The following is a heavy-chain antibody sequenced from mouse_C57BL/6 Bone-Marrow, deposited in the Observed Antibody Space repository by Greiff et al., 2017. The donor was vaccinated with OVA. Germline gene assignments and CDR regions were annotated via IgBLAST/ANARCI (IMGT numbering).Heavy chain of an antibody. CDR1: GFTFSSYG. J-gene: IGHJ3*01. CDR2: ISSGGSYT. CDR3: ARQRGNYWAY. V-gene: IGHV5-6*01. Sequence: EVHLVESGGDLVKPGGSLKLSCAASGFTFSSYGMSWVRQTPDKRLEWVATISSGGSYTYYPDSVKGRFTISRDNAKNTLYLQMSSLKSEDTAMYYCARQRGNYWAYWGQGTLVTVSA. D-gene: IGHD2-1*01.